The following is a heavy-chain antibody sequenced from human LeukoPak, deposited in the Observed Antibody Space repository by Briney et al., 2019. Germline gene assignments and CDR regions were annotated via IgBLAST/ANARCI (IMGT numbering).Heavy chain of an antibody. CDR2: IGSGGYR. CDR1: GLTLSNYD. Sequence: PRGSPRPSSVPSGLTLSNYDTTCVRPAPGKGLEYVSSIGSGGYRFYGGSVKGRFSISRDNSQNTVYLQMNSLRGEDTAIYFCAKKLPAASSYFDFWGQGILVTVYS. CDR3: AKKLPAASSYFDF. V-gene: IGHV3-23*01. J-gene: IGHJ4*02. D-gene: IGHD6-6*01.